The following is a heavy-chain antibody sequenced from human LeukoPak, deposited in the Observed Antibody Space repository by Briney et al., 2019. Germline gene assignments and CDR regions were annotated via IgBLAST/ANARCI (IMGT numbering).Heavy chain of an antibody. CDR1: GGTFSSYA. CDR3: ARDGVRYYDSSGYLNWFDP. J-gene: IGHJ5*02. D-gene: IGHD3-22*01. CDR2: IIPVFGTA. V-gene: IGHV1-69*05. Sequence: SVKVSCKASGGTFSSYAISWVRQAHGQGLEWMGRIIPVFGTANYAQKFQGRVTITTDESTSTAYMELSSLRSEDTAVYYCARDGVRYYDSSGYLNWFDPWGQGTLVTVSS.